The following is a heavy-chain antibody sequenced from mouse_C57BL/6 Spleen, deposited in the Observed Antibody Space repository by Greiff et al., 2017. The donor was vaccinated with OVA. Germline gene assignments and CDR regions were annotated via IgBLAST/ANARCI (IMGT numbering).Heavy chain of an antibody. CDR2: ISYDGSN. D-gene: IGHD2-2*01. CDR1: GYSITSGYY. Sequence: DVKLQESGPGLVKPSQSLSLTCSVTGYSITSGYYWNWIRQFPGNKLEWMGYISYDGSNNYNPSLKNRISITRDTSKNQFFLKLNSVTTEDTATYYCARGYYGYDVAYWGQGTLVTVSA. V-gene: IGHV3-6*01. CDR3: ARGYYGYDVAY. J-gene: IGHJ3*01.